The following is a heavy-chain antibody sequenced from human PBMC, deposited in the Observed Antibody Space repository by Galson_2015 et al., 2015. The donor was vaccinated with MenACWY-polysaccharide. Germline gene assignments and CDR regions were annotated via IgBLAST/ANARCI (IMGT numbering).Heavy chain of an antibody. D-gene: IGHD5-24*01. CDR1: GGSISSSSYY. J-gene: IGHJ4*02. V-gene: IGHV4-39*02. CDR2: IYYSGIT. Sequence: ETLSLTCTVSGGSISSSSYYWGWIRQPPGKGLEWIGSIYYSGITHYNPSLKSRVTISVDTSRNQFSLKLSSVAAADTAVYYCAREIGARNGYNFWGQGALVTVSS. CDR3: AREIGARNGYNF.